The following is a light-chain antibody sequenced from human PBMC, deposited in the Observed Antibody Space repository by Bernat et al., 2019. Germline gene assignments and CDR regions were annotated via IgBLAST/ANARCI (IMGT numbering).Light chain of an antibody. V-gene: IGLV1-40*01. CDR2: ENI. CDR1: SSNIGAGYD. CDR3: QSYDSSLTAWV. Sequence: QSVLTQPPSVSGAPGQRVTISCTGSSSNIGAGYDVHWYQQLPGTAPKLLIYENINRPSGVPDRFSGSKSGTSASLAITGLQADDEAEYYCQSYDSSLTAWVFGGGTKLTVL. J-gene: IGLJ3*02.